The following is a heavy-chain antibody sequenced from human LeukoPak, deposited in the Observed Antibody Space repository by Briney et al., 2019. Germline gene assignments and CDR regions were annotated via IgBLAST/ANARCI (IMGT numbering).Heavy chain of an antibody. V-gene: IGHV5-10-1*01. Sequence: GESLKISCKGSGYSFTSYWISWVRQMPGKGLEWMGRIDPSDSYTNYSPSFQGHVTISADKSISTAYLQWSSLEASDTAMYYCARHRVHSSSGYYYYGMDVWGQGTTVTVSS. CDR1: GYSFTSYW. CDR2: IDPSDSYT. J-gene: IGHJ6*02. CDR3: ARHRVHSSSGYYYYGMDV. D-gene: IGHD6-6*01.